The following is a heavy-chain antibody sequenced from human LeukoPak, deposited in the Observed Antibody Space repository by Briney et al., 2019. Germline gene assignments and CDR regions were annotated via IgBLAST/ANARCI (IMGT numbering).Heavy chain of an antibody. CDR2: IKQDGSEK. V-gene: IGHV3-7*01. J-gene: IGHJ4*02. CDR1: GVSPSIAW. D-gene: IGHD4-17*01. CDR3: ARESATVTSRSYFDY. Sequence: GGSPRLSCAHPGVSPSIAWMSCVREAPGEGLEWVANIKQDGSEKYYVDSVKGRFTISRDNAKNSLYLQMDSLRAEDTAVYYCARESATVTSRSYFDYWGQGTLVTASS.